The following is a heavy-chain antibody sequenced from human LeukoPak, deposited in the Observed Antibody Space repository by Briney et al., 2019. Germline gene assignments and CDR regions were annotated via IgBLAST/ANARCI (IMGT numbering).Heavy chain of an antibody. D-gene: IGHD5-18*01. CDR3: ARDQRGYTDS. J-gene: IGHJ4*02. Sequence: SQTLSLTCAISGDSVSSGTAAWNWIRQSQSRGLEWLGRTFYRSKWYNDYAVSVKSRITINPDTPKNQFSLQLDSVTPEDTAVYYCARDQRGYTDSWGQGTLVTVSS. V-gene: IGHV6-1*01. CDR1: GDSVSSGTAA. CDR2: TFYRSKWYN.